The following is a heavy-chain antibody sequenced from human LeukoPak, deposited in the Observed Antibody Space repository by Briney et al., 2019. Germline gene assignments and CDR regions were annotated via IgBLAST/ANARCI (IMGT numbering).Heavy chain of an antibody. CDR2: ISGSGGST. J-gene: IGHJ4*02. D-gene: IGHD5-12*01. CDR1: GFTFGDYG. CDR3: AKRSWDSGYDSGFVDY. V-gene: IGHV3-23*01. Sequence: GGSLRLSCTASGFTFGDYGMSWVRQAPGKGLEWVSAISGSGGSTYYADSVKGRFTISRDNSKNTLYLQMNSLRAEDTAVYYCAKRSWDSGYDSGFVDYWGQGTLVTVSS.